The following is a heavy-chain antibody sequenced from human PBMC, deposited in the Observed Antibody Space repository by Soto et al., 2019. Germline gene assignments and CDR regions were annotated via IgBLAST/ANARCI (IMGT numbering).Heavy chain of an antibody. J-gene: IGHJ6*02. CDR3: ARDRAYSSTWPTRDYYYGMDV. V-gene: IGHV6-1*01. D-gene: IGHD6-13*01. Sequence: PTQTLSLTCAISGDSVSSSSAAWNLIRQSPSRGLEWLGRTYYRSKWYNDYAVSVKSRITINPDTSKNQFSPQLNSVTPEDTAVYYCARDRAYSSTWPTRDYYYGMDVWGQGATVTVSS. CDR2: TYYRSKWYN. CDR1: GDSVSSSSAA.